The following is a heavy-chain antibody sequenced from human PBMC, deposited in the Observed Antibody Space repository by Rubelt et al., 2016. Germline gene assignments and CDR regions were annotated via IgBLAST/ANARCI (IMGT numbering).Heavy chain of an antibody. CDR2: IYYSGST. V-gene: IGHV4-31*03. D-gene: IGHD2-2*01. CDR3: ARGSPLAHCGSTSCQPGGFDY. J-gene: IGHJ4*02. Sequence: ESGPGLVKPSQTLSLTCTVSGGSISSGGYYWSWIRQHPGKGLEWIGYIYYSGSTYYNPSLKSRVTISVDTSKNQFSLKLSSVTAADTAVYYCARGSPLAHCGSTSCQPGGFDYWGQGTLVTVS. CDR1: GGSISSGGYY.